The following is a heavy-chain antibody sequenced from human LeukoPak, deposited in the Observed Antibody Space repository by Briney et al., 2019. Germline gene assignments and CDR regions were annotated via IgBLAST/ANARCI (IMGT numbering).Heavy chain of an antibody. CDR1: GYIFGSYG. CDR2: ISAYNGNT. D-gene: IGHD3-10*01. Sequence: ASVRLSCKASGYIFGSYGINWVRQAPGQGLEWMGWISAYNGNTDYGQNLRGRLIMTTDTSTSTAYMELRSLRSDDTAVYYCARDSIDGSGTYYNDSPDYWGQGTLVTVSS. CDR3: ARDSIDGSGTYYNDSPDY. J-gene: IGHJ4*02. V-gene: IGHV1-18*01.